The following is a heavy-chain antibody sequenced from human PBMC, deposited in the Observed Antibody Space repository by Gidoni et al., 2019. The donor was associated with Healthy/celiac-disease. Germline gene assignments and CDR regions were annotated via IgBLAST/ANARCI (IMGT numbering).Heavy chain of an antibody. V-gene: IGHV5-10-1*03. Sequence: EVQLVQSGAGVKKPGESLRISCKGSGYSFPSYWISWVRQMPGKGLEWMGMIDPSDSYTNYIPSFQCHVTISADKSISTAYLQLSSLKASDTAMYYCARRRGDGNDYWGQGTLVTVSS. CDR2: IDPSDSYT. J-gene: IGHJ4*02. CDR1: GYSFPSYW. CDR3: ARRRGDGNDY.